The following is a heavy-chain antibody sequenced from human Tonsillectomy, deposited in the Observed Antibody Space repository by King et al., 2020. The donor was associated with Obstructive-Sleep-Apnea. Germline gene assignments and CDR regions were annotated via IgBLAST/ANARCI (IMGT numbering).Heavy chain of an antibody. J-gene: IGHJ6*02. D-gene: IGHD3-16*01. CDR2: IDPSDSYT. CDR3: ARRGRSRREYYYGMDV. V-gene: IGHV5-10-1*01. CDR1: GYSFTSYW. Sequence: QLVQSGAEVKKPGESLRISCKGSGYSFTSYWISWVRQMPGKGLEWMGRIDPSDSYTNYSPSFQGHVTISADQSISTAYLQWSSLKASDTAMYYCARRGRSRREYYYGMDVWGQGTTVTVSS.